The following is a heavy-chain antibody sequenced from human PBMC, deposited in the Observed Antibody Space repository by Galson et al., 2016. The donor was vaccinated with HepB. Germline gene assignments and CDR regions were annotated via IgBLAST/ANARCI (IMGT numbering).Heavy chain of an antibody. CDR2: IIPIFHSA. CDR3: AAAVAGNFDY. Sequence: SVKVSCKASGGTFSSYAMNWVRHAPGQGLEWMGGIIPIFHSANYAPKFQGRVTMIADESTSTAYMELSSLRSEDTAVYYCAAAVAGNFDYWGQGILVTVSS. D-gene: IGHD6-19*01. CDR1: GGTFSSYA. J-gene: IGHJ4*02. V-gene: IGHV1-69*13.